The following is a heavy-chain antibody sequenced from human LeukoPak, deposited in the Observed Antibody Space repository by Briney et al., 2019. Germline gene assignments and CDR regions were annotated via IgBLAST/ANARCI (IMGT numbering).Heavy chain of an antibody. CDR3: ARHNVQLEGLVHGMDV. D-gene: IGHD1-1*01. CDR2: IDWDDDK. J-gene: IGHJ6*02. V-gene: IGHV2-70*01. CDR1: GFSLSTSGMC. Sequence: SGPTLVNPTQTLTLTFTFSGFSLSTSGMCVSWIRQPPGKALEWLALIDWDDDKYYSTSLKTRLTISKDTSKNQVVLTMTNMDPVDTATYYCARHNVQLEGLVHGMDVWGQGTTVTVSS.